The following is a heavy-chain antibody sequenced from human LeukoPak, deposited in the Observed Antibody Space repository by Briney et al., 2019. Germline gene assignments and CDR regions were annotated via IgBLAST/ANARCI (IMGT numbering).Heavy chain of an antibody. CDR1: GDSISSYH. CDR2: VHYSGDT. J-gene: IGHJ4*02. CDR3: ATYTRRCSAGTCYSIDY. D-gene: IGHD2-15*01. Sequence: SETLPLTCTVSGDSISSYHWTWIRQSPGRGLEGIGYVHYSGDTNYNPSLKSRVTISLDTSNNQFSLKVSSVTAADTAIYYCATYTRRCSAGTCYSIDYWGQGTLVTVSS. V-gene: IGHV4-59*08.